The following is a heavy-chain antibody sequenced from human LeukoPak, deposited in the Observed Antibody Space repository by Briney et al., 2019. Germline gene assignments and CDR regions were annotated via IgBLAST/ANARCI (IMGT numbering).Heavy chain of an antibody. Sequence: ASVKVSCKASGYTFTGYYMHWARQAPGQGLEWMGWINPNSGGTNYAQKFQGRVTMTRDTSISTAYMELSRLRSDDTAVYYCARDPFTMVRGVISDDDYWGQGTLVTVSS. J-gene: IGHJ4*02. CDR2: INPNSGGT. V-gene: IGHV1-2*02. CDR1: GYTFTGYY. D-gene: IGHD3-10*01. CDR3: ARDPFTMVRGVISDDDY.